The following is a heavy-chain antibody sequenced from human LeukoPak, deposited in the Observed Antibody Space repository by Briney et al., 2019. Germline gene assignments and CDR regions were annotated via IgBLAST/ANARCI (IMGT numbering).Heavy chain of an antibody. CDR1: GFTFSSYA. CDR2: IYHSGST. V-gene: IGHV4-38-2*01. Sequence: PGGSLRLSCAASGFTFSSYAMHWVRQAPGKGLEWIGSIYHSGSTYYHPSLKSRLTMSVDTSKNKFSLKLRSVTAADTAVYHCAMVTARLGWFDPWGQGTLVTVSS. D-gene: IGHD2-21*02. CDR3: AMVTARLGWFDP. J-gene: IGHJ5*02.